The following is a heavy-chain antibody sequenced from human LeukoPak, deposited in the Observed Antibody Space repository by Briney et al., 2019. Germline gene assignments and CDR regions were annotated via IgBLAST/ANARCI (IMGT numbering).Heavy chain of an antibody. V-gene: IGHV3-30*02. Sequence: GGSLRLSCEASGFTFSSYGMHWVRQAPGKGLEWVAFIRYDGSNKYYADSVKGRFTISRDNSKNTLYLQMNSLRAEDTAVYYCAILVGSSLDYWGQGTLVTVSS. CDR3: AILVGSSLDY. D-gene: IGHD6-13*01. J-gene: IGHJ4*02. CDR2: IRYDGSNK. CDR1: GFTFSSYG.